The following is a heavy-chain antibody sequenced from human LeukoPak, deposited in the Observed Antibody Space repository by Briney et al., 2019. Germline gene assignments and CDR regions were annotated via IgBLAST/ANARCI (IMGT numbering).Heavy chain of an antibody. CDR2: INPNSGDT. CDR3: ARMWSTATSGWNWFDP. Sequence: GASVKVSCKASGYTFTDYYVYWVRQAPGQGLEWMGWINPNSGDTNYAQKFQGRATMTRDTSISTAYMDLSSLRADDTAMYYCARMWSTATSGWNWFDPWGQGTLVTVSS. D-gene: IGHD6-13*01. J-gene: IGHJ5*02. V-gene: IGHV1-2*02. CDR1: GYTFTDYY.